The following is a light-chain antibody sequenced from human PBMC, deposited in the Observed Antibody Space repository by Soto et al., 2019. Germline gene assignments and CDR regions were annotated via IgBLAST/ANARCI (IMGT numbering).Light chain of an antibody. Sequence: QSVLTQPASVSGSPGQSITISCTGTRSDVGGYNLVSWYQQHPGRAPKLMIYYDNKRPSGVPNRFSASKSGNTASLTISGLQAEDEADYHCCSYAGSTIHVVFGGGTKLTVL. V-gene: IGLV2-23*01. J-gene: IGLJ2*01. CDR2: YDN. CDR1: RSDVGGYNL. CDR3: CSYAGSTIHVV.